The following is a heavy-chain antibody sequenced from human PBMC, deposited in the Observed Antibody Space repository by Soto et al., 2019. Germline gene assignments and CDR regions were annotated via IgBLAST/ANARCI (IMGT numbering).Heavy chain of an antibody. V-gene: IGHV3-7*01. CDR2: IKQDGSEK. D-gene: IGHD6-19*01. CDR1: GFTFRSYW. CDR3: ARQGGSGWYAP. Sequence: GSLRLSCAASGFTFRSYWMSWVRQAPGKGLEWVANIKQDGSEKYYVDSVKGRFTISRDNAKNSLSLQMNSLRAEDTAMYYCARQGGSGWYAPEGQGTLVTVSS. J-gene: IGHJ5*02.